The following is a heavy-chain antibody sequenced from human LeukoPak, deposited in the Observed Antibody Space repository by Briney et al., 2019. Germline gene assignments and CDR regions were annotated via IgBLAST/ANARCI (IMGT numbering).Heavy chain of an antibody. Sequence: GGSLRLSCTASGFTFGDYAMSWFRQAPGKGLEWVGFIRSKAYGGTTEYAASVKGRFTISRDDSKSIACLQVNSLKTEDTAVYYCTRGRFLEWLYFDYWGQGTLVTVSS. CDR2: IRSKAYGGTT. CDR1: GFTFGDYA. CDR3: TRGRFLEWLYFDY. V-gene: IGHV3-49*03. D-gene: IGHD3-3*01. J-gene: IGHJ4*02.